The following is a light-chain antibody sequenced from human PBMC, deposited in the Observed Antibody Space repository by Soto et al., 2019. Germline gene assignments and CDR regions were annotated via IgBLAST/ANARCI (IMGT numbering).Light chain of an antibody. CDR3: CSFAGTHYV. CDR1: GSDVRHYDY. V-gene: IGLV2-11*01. CDR2: DVF. J-gene: IGLJ1*01. Sequence: QSVLTQPRSVSGSPGQSVTVSCTGTGSDVRHYDYVSWYQQHPGKAPKLIIYDVFKRPSGVPDRFSGSKSVTTASLTISGLQAEDEADYFCCSFAGTHYVFGTGTKLTVL.